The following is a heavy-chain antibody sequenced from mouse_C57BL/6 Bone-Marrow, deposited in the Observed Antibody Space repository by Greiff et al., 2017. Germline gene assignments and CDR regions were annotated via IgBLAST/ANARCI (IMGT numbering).Heavy chain of an antibody. CDR2: IDPSDSYT. CDR1: GYTFTSYW. Sequence: QVQLQQPGAELVMPGASVKLSCKASGYTFTSYWMHWVKQRPGQGLEWIGEIDPSDSYTNYNQKFKGKSTLTVDKSSSTAYMQLSSLTSEDSAVYYCARDEGYYDYVGYWGQGTTLTVSS. CDR3: ARDEGYYDYVGY. V-gene: IGHV1-69*01. J-gene: IGHJ2*01. D-gene: IGHD2-3*01.